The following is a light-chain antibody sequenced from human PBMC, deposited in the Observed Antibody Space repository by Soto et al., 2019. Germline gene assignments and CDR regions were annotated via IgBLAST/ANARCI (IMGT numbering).Light chain of an antibody. CDR1: QSLSSN. CDR3: QQYNNWPLT. V-gene: IGKV3-15*01. CDR2: GAS. Sequence: DIVMPQSPSTLSVSPGERSTLSCMASQSLSSNLAWYQQKPGQAPRLLIYGASTRATGIPARFSGSGSGTEFTLTISSLQSEDFTVYYCQQYNNWPLTFGGGTKV. J-gene: IGKJ4*01.